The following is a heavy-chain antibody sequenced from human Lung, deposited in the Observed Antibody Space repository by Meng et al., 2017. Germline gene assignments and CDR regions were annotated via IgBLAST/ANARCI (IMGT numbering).Heavy chain of an antibody. CDR3: ARDEDISAAGKLFGDY. V-gene: IGHV1-2*06. D-gene: IGHD6-13*01. J-gene: IGHJ4*02. CDR2: IDPKGGDT. CDR1: GYNFPDYW. Sequence: QGELVQSGAEVKKPGASVKVPCKPSGYNFPDYWLHWVRRAPGQGLEWMGRIDPKGGDTHYAQRFQGRVTMTGDTSISTAYMELSGLRSDDTAMYYCARDEDISAAGKLFGDYWGQGTLVTVSS.